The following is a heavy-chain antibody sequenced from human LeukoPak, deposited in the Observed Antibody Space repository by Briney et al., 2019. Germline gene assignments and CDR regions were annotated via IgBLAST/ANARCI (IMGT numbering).Heavy chain of an antibody. CDR2: INHRGST. J-gene: IGHJ4*02. D-gene: IGHD4-17*01. V-gene: IGHV4-34*01. CDR3: ARISELMTTVTYFDY. Sequence: SETLSLTCAVYGDAFSGYYWSWIRQPPGKGLEWIGEINHRGSTNYNPSLKSRVTISVDTSKTQFSLKRSSVSAADTAVYYCARISELMTTVTYFDYCGQGTLVSVSS. CDR1: GDAFSGYY.